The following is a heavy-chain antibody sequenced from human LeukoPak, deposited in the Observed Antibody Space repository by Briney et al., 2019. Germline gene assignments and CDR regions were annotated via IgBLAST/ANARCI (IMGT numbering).Heavy chain of an antibody. CDR1: GFTFSSYA. J-gene: IGHJ4*02. CDR2: ISWNSDNI. D-gene: IGHD5/OR15-5a*01. CDR3: AKDGNVDIVSTMFYFDS. V-gene: IGHV3-9*01. Sequence: PGGSLRLSCAASGFTFSSYAMSWVRQAPGKGLEWVSGISWNSDNIVYADSVKGRFTISRDNAKNSLYLQMDSLRAEDTALYYCAKDGNVDIVSTMFYFDSWGQGTLVTVSS.